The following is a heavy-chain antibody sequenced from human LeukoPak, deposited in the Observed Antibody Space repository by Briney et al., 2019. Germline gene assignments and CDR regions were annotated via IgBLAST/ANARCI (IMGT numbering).Heavy chain of an antibody. D-gene: IGHD3-9*01. CDR3: ARGHYDILTGESYYFDY. Sequence: SETLSLTCTVSGGSISSYYWRWIRQPPGKGLEWIGYIYYSWSANYKPSLKSRVTISVDTCKDQFSMKLSSVTAADTAVYYCARGHYDILTGESYYFDYWGQGTLVTVSS. CDR2: IYYSWSA. CDR1: GGSISSYY. J-gene: IGHJ4*02. V-gene: IGHV4-59*01.